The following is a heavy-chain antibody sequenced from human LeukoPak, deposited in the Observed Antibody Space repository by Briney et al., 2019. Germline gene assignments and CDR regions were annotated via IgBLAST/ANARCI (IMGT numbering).Heavy chain of an antibody. CDR3: ARGAYGSGSGNGFNI. CDR1: GYTFTGYY. J-gene: IGHJ3*02. D-gene: IGHD3-10*01. Sequence: VASVKVSRKASGYTFTGYYMHWVRQAPGQGLEWMGWINPNSGGTNYAQKFQGWVTMTRDTSISTAYMELSRLRSDDTAVYYCARGAYGSGSGNGFNIWGQGTTVTVSS. CDR2: INPNSGGT. V-gene: IGHV1-2*04.